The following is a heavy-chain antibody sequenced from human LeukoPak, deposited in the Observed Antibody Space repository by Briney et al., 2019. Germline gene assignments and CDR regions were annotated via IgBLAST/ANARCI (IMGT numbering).Heavy chain of an antibody. CDR1: GGTFSSYA. Sequence: ASVKVSCKASGGTFSSYAISWVRQAPGQGLEWMGRIIPIFGIANYAQKFQGRVTITADRSTSTAYMELSSLRSEDTAVYYCARGKSYDILTGYYTNYYYGMDVWGQGTTVTVSS. V-gene: IGHV1-69*04. J-gene: IGHJ6*02. CDR3: ARGKSYDILTGYYTNYYYGMDV. D-gene: IGHD3-9*01. CDR2: IIPIFGIA.